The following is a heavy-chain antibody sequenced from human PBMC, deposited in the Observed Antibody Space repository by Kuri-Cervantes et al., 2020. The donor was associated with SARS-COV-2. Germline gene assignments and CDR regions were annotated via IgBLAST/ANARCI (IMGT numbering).Heavy chain of an antibody. CDR2: ISGSGGST. J-gene: IGHJ4*02. CDR3: AKGSGRRITIFGVVIVGIDY. CDR1: GFTFSSYA. Sequence: GESLKISCAASGFTFSSYAMHWVRQAPGKGLEWVSAISGSGGSTYYADSVKGRFTISRDNSKNTLYLQMNSLRAEDTAVYYCAKGSGRRITIFGVVIVGIDYWGQGTLVTVSS. D-gene: IGHD3-3*01. V-gene: IGHV3-23*01.